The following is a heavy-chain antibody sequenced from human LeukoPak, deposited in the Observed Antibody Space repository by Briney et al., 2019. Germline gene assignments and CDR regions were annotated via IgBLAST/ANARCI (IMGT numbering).Heavy chain of an antibody. CDR2: IYYSGST. CDR1: GGSISSSSYY. Sequence: SETLSLTCTVSGGSISSSSYYWGWIRQPPGKGLEWIGSIYYSGSTYYNPSLKSRVTISVDTSKNQFSLKLSSVTAADTAVYYCARHREDYYDSSGYFDYWGQGTLVTVSS. CDR3: ARHREDYYDSSGYFDY. J-gene: IGHJ4*02. V-gene: IGHV4-39*01. D-gene: IGHD3-22*01.